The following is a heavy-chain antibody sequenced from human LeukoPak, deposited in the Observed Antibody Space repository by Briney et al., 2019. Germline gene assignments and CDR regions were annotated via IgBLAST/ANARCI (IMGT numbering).Heavy chain of an antibody. J-gene: IGHJ4*02. Sequence: GGTLRLSCAASGFTFSSYAMSWVRQAPGKGLEWVSAISGSGGSTYYADSVKGRFTISRDNSKSTPYLQMNSLRAEDTAVYYCAKPYCGGDCYSPPFDYWGQGTLVTVSS. V-gene: IGHV3-23*01. CDR2: ISGSGGST. CDR3: AKPYCGGDCYSPPFDY. D-gene: IGHD2-21*02. CDR1: GFTFSSYA.